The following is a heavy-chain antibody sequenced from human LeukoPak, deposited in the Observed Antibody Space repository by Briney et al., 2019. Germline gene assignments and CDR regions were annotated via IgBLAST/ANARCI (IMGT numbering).Heavy chain of an antibody. CDR1: GGSISSYY. Sequence: SETLSLTCTVSGGSISSYYWSWIRQPAGKGLEWIGRIYTSGSTNYNPSLKSRVTMSVDTSKNQFSLKLTSVTAADTAVYYCARASGYSGYDWVYYFDYWGQGTLVTVSS. V-gene: IGHV4-4*07. CDR3: ARASGYSGYDWVYYFDY. J-gene: IGHJ4*02. CDR2: IYTSGST. D-gene: IGHD5-12*01.